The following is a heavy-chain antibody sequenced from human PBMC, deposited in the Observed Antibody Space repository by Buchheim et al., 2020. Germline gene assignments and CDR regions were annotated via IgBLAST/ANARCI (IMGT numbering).Heavy chain of an antibody. CDR2: INHSGST. V-gene: IGHV4-34*01. J-gene: IGHJ5*02. CDR3: ARGRGAGVSMVRGVTKGNWFDP. CDR1: GGSFSGYY. Sequence: QVQLQQWGAGLLKPSGTLSLTCAVYGGSFSGYYWSWIRQPPGKGLEWIGEINHSGSTNYNPSLKSRVTISVDTSKNQFSLKLSSVTAADTAVYYCARGRGAGVSMVRGVTKGNWFDPWGQGTL. D-gene: IGHD3-10*01.